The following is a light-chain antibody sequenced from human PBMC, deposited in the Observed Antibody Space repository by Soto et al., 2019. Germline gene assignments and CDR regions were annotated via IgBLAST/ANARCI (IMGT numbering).Light chain of an antibody. CDR3: QQYSSTFWT. CDR1: QSISSSY. Sequence: EIVLTQSPGTLSLSPGERATLSCRASQSISSSYLAWYQQKPGQAPRLLVYGASSRATGIPDRFSGSGSGTDFTLTISRLEPEDFALYYCQQYSSTFWTFGQGTKVEIE. V-gene: IGKV3-20*01. J-gene: IGKJ1*01. CDR2: GAS.